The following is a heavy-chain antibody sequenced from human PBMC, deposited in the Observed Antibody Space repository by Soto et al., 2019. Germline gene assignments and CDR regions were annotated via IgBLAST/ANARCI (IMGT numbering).Heavy chain of an antibody. CDR2: IYHSGST. Sequence: SETLSLTCTVSGGSISSGGYYWSWIRQPPGKGLEWIGYIYHSGSTYYNPSLKSRVTISVDRSKNQFSLKLSSVTAADTAVYYCARMYYDFWSGYYTGRWFDPWGQGTLVTVSS. D-gene: IGHD3-3*01. CDR1: GGSISSGGYY. V-gene: IGHV4-30-2*01. CDR3: ARMYYDFWSGYYTGRWFDP. J-gene: IGHJ5*02.